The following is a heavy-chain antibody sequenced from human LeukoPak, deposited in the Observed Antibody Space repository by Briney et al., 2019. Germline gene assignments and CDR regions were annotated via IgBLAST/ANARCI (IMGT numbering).Heavy chain of an antibody. CDR1: GLKFSDYY. Sequence: PGGSLRLSCAASGLKFSDYYVSWIRQAPGKGLQWVSYISSGGDIMHYADSVKGRFTSSRDNAKNSGYLEMNSLGAEDTAVYYCATNLIGAGEYFQQWGQGTLVTVSS. J-gene: IGHJ1*01. CDR3: ATNLIGAGEYFQQ. V-gene: IGHV3-11*01. D-gene: IGHD2/OR15-2a*01. CDR2: ISSGGDIM.